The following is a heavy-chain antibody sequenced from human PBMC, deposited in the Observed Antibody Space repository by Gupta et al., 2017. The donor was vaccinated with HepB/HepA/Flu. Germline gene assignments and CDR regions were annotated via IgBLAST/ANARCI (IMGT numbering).Heavy chain of an antibody. V-gene: IGHV4-34*02. CDR3: ARGVILVPAAINTYYYYYMDV. J-gene: IGHJ6*03. Sequence: QVQLQQWGAGLLKPSETLSLTCAVYGGSFSGYYWSWIRQPPGQGLEWIGEINHSGSTNYNPSLRSRVTISVDTSKNQLSLKLNSVTAADTAVYSCARGVILVPAAINTYYYYYMDVWGKGTTVTVSS. D-gene: IGHD2-2*02. CDR2: INHSGST. CDR1: GGSFSGYY.